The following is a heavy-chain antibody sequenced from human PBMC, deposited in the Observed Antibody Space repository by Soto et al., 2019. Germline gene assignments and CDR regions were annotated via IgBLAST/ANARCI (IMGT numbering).Heavy chain of an antibody. D-gene: IGHD4-4*01. CDR1: GFTLTSYG. CDR2: ILHDGSAE. V-gene: IGHV3-30*03. Sequence: GGSLRLSCAASGFTLTSYGMHWVRQAPGKGLEWMALILHDGSAEYYADSVKGRFTISRDNSKNTIYLQMNSLRAEDTAVYYCARSRDGYSFYFYYGMDGWGQGTTVTVSS. J-gene: IGHJ6*02. CDR3: ARSRDGYSFYFYYGMDG.